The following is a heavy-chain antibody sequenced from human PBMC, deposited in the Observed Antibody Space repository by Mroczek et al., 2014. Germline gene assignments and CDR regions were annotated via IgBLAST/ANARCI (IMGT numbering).Heavy chain of an antibody. V-gene: IGHV4-59*01. D-gene: IGHD3-3*01. J-gene: IGHJ6*02. CDR2: IYYSGST. CDR1: GGSISSYY. CDR3: ARSPISVDYYYYYGMDV. Sequence: QVQLQESGPGLVKPSETLSLTCTVSGGSISSYYWSWIRQPPGKGLEWIGYIYYSGSTNYNPSLKSRVTISVDTSKNQFSLKLSSVTAADTAVYYCARSPISVDYYYYYGMDVWGQGTTVTVSS.